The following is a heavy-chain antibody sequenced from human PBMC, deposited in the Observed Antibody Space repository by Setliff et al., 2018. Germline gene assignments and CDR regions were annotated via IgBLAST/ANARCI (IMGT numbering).Heavy chain of an antibody. CDR2: INHSGST. J-gene: IGHJ3*01. Sequence: SETLSLTCTVYGGSFSDHFWSWIRQPPGKGLEWIGEINHSGSTNYNPSLKSRVTISVDASKNQFSLKLTSVTAADPAVYFWARVPHIWFGDLVTFDDAFDVWGQGTMVTVS. CDR1: GGSFSDHF. V-gene: IGHV4-34*01. D-gene: IGHD3-10*01. CDR3: ARVPHIWFGDLVTFDDAFDV.